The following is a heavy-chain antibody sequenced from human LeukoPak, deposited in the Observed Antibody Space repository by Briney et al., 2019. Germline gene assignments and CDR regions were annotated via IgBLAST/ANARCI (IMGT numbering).Heavy chain of an antibody. V-gene: IGHV4-4*07. J-gene: IGHJ6*03. Sequence: PSETLSLTCTVSGGSISSYYWSWIWQPAGKGLEWIGRIYTSGSTNYNPSLKSRVTMSVDTSKNQFSLKLSSVTAADTAVYYCARELAAAGYSFSYYYYYMDVWGKGTTVTISS. D-gene: IGHD6-13*01. CDR1: GGSISSYY. CDR2: IYTSGST. CDR3: ARELAAAGYSFSYYYYYMDV.